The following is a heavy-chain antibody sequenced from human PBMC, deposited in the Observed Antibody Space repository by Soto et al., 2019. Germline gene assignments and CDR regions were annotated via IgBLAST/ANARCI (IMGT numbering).Heavy chain of an antibody. Sequence: SETLCLTCSVSGASIINYFWSWIRQPPGKGLEWIGYIYYSGTTNYNPSLKSRVTMSVDTSKNQFSLKLNSATAADTAVYYCARLPAATEYYFXSWGQGTLVXVSS. D-gene: IGHD2-2*01. V-gene: IGHV4-59*08. CDR3: ARLPAATEYYFXS. CDR2: IYYSGTT. CDR1: GASIINYF. J-gene: IGHJ4*02.